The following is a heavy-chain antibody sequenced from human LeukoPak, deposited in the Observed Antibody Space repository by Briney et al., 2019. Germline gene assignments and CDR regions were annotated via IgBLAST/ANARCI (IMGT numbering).Heavy chain of an antibody. D-gene: IGHD2-2*01. V-gene: IGHV1-69*05. CDR1: GGTFSSYA. J-gene: IGHJ4*02. CDR3: AYRTICSSTSCPIDY. CDR2: IIPIFGTA. Sequence: SVKVSCKASGGTFSSYAISWVRQAPGQGLEWMGGIIPIFGTANYAQKFQGRVTITTDVSTSTAYMELSSLRSEDTAVYYCAYRTICSSTSCPIDYWGQGTLVTVS.